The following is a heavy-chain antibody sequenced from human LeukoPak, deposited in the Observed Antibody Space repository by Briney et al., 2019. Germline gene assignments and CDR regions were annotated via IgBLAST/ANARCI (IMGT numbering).Heavy chain of an antibody. V-gene: IGHV3-64*01. CDR1: GFTFSSHS. CDR2: ISSNGGST. D-gene: IGHD4-17*01. Sequence: GGSLRLSCAASGFTFSSHSLNWVRQAPGKGLEYVSAISSNGGSTYYANSVKGRFTISRDNSKNTLYLQMGSLRAEDMAVYYCARVGHDYGDYVFIYWGQGTLVTVSS. J-gene: IGHJ4*02. CDR3: ARVGHDYGDYVFIY.